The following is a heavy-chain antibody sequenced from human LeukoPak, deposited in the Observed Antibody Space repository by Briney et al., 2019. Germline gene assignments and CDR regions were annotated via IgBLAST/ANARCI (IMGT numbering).Heavy chain of an antibody. J-gene: IGHJ4*02. V-gene: IGHV1-8*01. CDR2: MNPNSGNT. D-gene: IGHD2-2*01. CDR3: ARVRLYRYCSSTSCYHFDY. CDR1: GYTFTSYD. Sequence: ASVKVSCKASGYTFTSYDINWVRQATGQGLEWMGWMNPNSGNTGYAQKFQGRVTMTTDTSTSTAYMELRSLRSDDTAVYYCARVRLYRYCSSTSCYHFDYWGQGTLVTVSS.